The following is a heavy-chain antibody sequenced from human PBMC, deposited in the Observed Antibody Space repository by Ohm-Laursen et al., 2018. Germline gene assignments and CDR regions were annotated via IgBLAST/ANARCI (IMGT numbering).Heavy chain of an antibody. CDR3: AKKGGGDSSGWRYFDY. J-gene: IGHJ4*02. V-gene: IGHV3-23*01. Sequence: SLRLSCAASGFTFSSYAMSWVRQAPGKGLEWVSAISGTGGSTYYADSVKGRFTISRDNSKNTLYLQMNSLRAEDTAVYYCAKKGGGDSSGWRYFDYWGQGTLVTVSS. CDR1: GFTFSSYA. CDR2: ISGTGGST. D-gene: IGHD6-19*01.